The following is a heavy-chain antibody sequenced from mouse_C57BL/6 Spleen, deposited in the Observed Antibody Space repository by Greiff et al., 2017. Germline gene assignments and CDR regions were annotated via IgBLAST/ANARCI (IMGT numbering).Heavy chain of an antibody. CDR1: GFSLTSYG. CDR3: ATLITTVVATRAMDY. CDR2: IWRGGST. D-gene: IGHD1-1*01. V-gene: IGHV2-5*01. J-gene: IGHJ4*01. Sequence: VKLVESGPGLVQPSQSLSITCTVSGFSLTSYGVHWVRQSPGKGLEWLGVIWRGGSTDYNAAFMSRLSITKDNSKSQVFFKMNSLQADDTAIYYCATLITTVVATRAMDYWGQGTSVTVSS.